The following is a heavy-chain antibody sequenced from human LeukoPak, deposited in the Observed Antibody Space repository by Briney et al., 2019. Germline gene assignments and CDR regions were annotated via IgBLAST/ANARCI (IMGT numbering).Heavy chain of an antibody. CDR1: GGSISSSYYY. D-gene: IGHD3-16*01. Sequence: PSETLSLTCTVSGGSISSSYYYWGWIRQPPGKGLEWIGSIYYSGSTYYNPSLKSRVTISVDTSKNQFSLKLRSVTAADTAVYYCARDPAYISNRSTHNYDTDYWGQGTLVTVSS. CDR2: IYYSGST. CDR3: ARDPAYISNRSTHNYDTDY. V-gene: IGHV4-39*02. J-gene: IGHJ4*02.